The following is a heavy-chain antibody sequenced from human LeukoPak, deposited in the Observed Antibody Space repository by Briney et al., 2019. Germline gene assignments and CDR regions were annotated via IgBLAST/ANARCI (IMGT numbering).Heavy chain of an antibody. Sequence: SETLSLTCTVSGGSISSYYWSWIRQPPGKGLEWIGYIYYSGSTNYNPSLKSRVTISVDTSKNQFSLKLSSVTAADTAVYYCARTTPSYSSGWYGGYHFDYWGQGTLVTVSS. CDR1: GGSISSYY. V-gene: IGHV4-59*08. CDR2: IYYSGST. J-gene: IGHJ4*02. CDR3: ARTTPSYSSGWYGGYHFDY. D-gene: IGHD6-19*01.